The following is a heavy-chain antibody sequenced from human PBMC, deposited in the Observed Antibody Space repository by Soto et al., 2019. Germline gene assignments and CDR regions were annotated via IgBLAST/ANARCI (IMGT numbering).Heavy chain of an antibody. CDR1: GYSFTSYW. CDR3: ASLSVTTKQYYYYGMDV. V-gene: IGHV5-51*01. Sequence: PGESLKISCKGSGYSFTSYWIGWVRQMPGKGLEWMGIIYPGDSDTRYSPSFQGQVTISADKSISTAYLQWSSLKASDTAMYYCASLSVTTKQYYYYGMDVWGQGTTVTVSS. CDR2: IYPGDSDT. J-gene: IGHJ6*02. D-gene: IGHD4-17*01.